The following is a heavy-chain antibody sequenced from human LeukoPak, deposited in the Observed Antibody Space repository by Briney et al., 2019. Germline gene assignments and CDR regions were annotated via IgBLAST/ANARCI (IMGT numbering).Heavy chain of an antibody. CDR1: GGTFSSYA. J-gene: IGHJ4*02. CDR3: ASGKIRYNWNHEY. D-gene: IGHD1-14*01. CDR2: IIPIFGTA. V-gene: IGHV1-69*05. Sequence: SVKVSCNASGGTFSSYAISWVRQAPGQGLEWMGGIIPIFGTANYAQKFQGRVTITTDESTSTAYTELSSLRSEDTAVYYCASGKIRYNWNHEYWGQGTLVTVSS.